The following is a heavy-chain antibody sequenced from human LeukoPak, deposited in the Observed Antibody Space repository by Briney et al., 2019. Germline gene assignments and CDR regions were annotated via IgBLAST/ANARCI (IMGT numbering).Heavy chain of an antibody. V-gene: IGHV3-30*02. J-gene: IGHJ4*02. D-gene: IGHD6-19*01. CDR3: AKDPNSSGWYTDYFDY. Sequence: PGGSLRLSCAASGFTFSTYGMHWVRQAPGKGLEWMAFIRYDGSNKCYADSVKGRFTISRDNSKNTLYLQMNSLRPEDTAVYYCAKDPNSSGWYTDYFDYWGQGTLVTVSS. CDR2: IRYDGSNK. CDR1: GFTFSTYG.